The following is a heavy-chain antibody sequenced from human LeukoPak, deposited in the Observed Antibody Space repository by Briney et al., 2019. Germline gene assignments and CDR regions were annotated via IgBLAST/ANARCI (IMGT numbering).Heavy chain of an antibody. D-gene: IGHD6-13*01. CDR3: ARGDSSSWYTLPNWYFDL. J-gene: IGHJ2*01. V-gene: IGHV3-21*01. CDR1: GFTFSSYS. Sequence: TGGSLRLSCAASGFTFSSYSMNWVRQAPGKGLEWVSSISSSSSYIYYADSVKGRFTISRDNSKNTLYLQMNSLRAEDTAVYYCARGDSSSWYTLPNWYFDLWGRGTLVTVSS. CDR2: ISSSSSYI.